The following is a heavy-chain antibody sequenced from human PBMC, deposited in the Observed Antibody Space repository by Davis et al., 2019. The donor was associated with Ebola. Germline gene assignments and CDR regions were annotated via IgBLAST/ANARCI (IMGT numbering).Heavy chain of an antibody. J-gene: IGHJ4*02. CDR2: IYYSGST. CDR3: KSGYKKGGAPEDDY. Sequence: MPSETLSLTCTVSGGSISSYYWSWIRQPPGKGLEWIGYIYYSGSTNYNPSLKSRVTISVDKSKNQFSLKLSSVTAADTAVYYCKSGYKKGGAPEDDYWGQGTLVTVSS. V-gene: IGHV4-59*12. D-gene: IGHD3-22*01. CDR1: GGSISSYY.